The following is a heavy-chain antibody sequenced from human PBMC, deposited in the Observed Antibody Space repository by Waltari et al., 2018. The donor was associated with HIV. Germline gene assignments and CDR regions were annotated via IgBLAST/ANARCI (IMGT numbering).Heavy chain of an antibody. V-gene: IGHV4-30-4*01. CDR2: IYHSGDS. Sequence: QVRLQESGPGLVKPSQTLSLTCTVSGGSISSGTYFWRWIRQPPGKGLEWIGYIYHSGDSYYNPSRKSRVTISMDTSKKQFSLRLSSVTAADTAVYYCARGGDFWSGFPVWGQGTTVTISS. CDR3: ARGGDFWSGFPV. CDR1: GGSISSGTYF. J-gene: IGHJ6*02. D-gene: IGHD3-3*01.